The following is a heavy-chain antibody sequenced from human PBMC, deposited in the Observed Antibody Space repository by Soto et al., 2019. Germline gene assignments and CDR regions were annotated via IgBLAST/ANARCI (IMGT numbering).Heavy chain of an antibody. Sequence: SETLSLTCTVSGGSISSGGYYWGWIRQPPGKGLEWIGSIYYSGSTYYNPSLKSRVTISVDTSKNQFSLKLSSVTAADTAVYYCARAKAPLYSSSWYWFDPWGQGTLVTVSS. CDR3: ARAKAPLYSSSWYWFDP. D-gene: IGHD6-13*01. V-gene: IGHV4-39*01. CDR1: GGSISSGGYY. J-gene: IGHJ5*02. CDR2: IYYSGST.